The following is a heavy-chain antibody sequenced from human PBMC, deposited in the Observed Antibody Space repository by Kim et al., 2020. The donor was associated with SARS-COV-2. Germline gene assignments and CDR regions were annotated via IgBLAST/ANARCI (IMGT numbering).Heavy chain of an antibody. V-gene: IGHV1-18*01. D-gene: IGHD5-18*01. Sequence: ASVKVSCKASGYTFTSYGISWVRQAPGQGLEWMGWISAYNGNTNYAQKLQGRVTMTTDTSTSTAYMELRSLRSDDTAVYYCARASRDTAMGLFDYWGQGTLVTVSS. CDR2: ISAYNGNT. J-gene: IGHJ4*02. CDR3: ARASRDTAMGLFDY. CDR1: GYTFTSYG.